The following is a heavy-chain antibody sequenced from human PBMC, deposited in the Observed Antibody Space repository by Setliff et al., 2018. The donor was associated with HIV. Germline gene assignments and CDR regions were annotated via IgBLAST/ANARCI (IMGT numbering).Heavy chain of an antibody. J-gene: IGHJ4*02. CDR1: GASITTDTYY. D-gene: IGHD4-17*01. V-gene: IGHV4-39*07. CDR2: IYHRGST. CDR3: ARRIYGNNPYFDY. Sequence: LSLTCTVSGASITTDTYYWAWIRQPPGKGLEWIGSIYHRGSTHHNPSLKSRVTISVDTSQNQFSLKLSSVTAADTAIYYCARRIYGNNPYFDYWSQGTLVTVSS.